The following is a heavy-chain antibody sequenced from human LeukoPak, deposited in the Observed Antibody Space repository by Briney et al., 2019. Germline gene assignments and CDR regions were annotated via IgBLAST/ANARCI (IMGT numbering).Heavy chain of an antibody. J-gene: IGHJ4*02. V-gene: IGHV4-59*01. CDR2: IYYSGST. CDR3: ARARYSSSWACDY. Sequence: MSSETLSLTCTVSGGSISSYYWSWIRQPPGKGLEWIGYIYYSGSTNYNPSLKSRVTISVDTSKNQFSLKLSSVTAADTAVYYCARARYSSSWACDYWGQGTLVTVSS. D-gene: IGHD6-13*01. CDR1: GGSISSYY.